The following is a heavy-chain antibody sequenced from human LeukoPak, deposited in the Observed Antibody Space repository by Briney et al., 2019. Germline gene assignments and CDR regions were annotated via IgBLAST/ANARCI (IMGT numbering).Heavy chain of an antibody. J-gene: IGHJ4*02. V-gene: IGHV7-4-1*02. CDR2: INTITANP. Sequence: GASVKVSCKASGYTFTSYAMNWVRQAPGQGLEWMGWINTITANPTYAQGFTGRFVFSLDTSVSTAYLQISSLKAEDTAVYYCARDYCTGGSCYVDYWGQGTLVTVSS. CDR3: ARDYCTGGSCYVDY. D-gene: IGHD2-15*01. CDR1: GYTFTSYA.